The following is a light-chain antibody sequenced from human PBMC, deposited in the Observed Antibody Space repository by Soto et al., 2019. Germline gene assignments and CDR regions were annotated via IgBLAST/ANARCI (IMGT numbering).Light chain of an antibody. J-gene: IGKJ4*01. CDR3: QQSYSIPLT. CDR2: AAS. V-gene: IGKV1-39*01. Sequence: DIQMTQSPSSLSASVGDRVTITCRASQSISSYLNWYQQKPGKAPKLLIYAASSLQSGVPSRFSGIGSGTDFTLTISSLQPEDFATYYCQQSYSIPLTFGGGTKVEIK. CDR1: QSISSY.